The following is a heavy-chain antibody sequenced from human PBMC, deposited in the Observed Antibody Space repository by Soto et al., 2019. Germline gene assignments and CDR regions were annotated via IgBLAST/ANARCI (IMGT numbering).Heavy chain of an antibody. CDR3: AKVPPLPLVPDC. V-gene: IGHV3-23*01. D-gene: IGHD6-13*01. Sequence: GGSLRLSCEASGFTLSGYWMHWVRQVPGKGLEWVSAISGSGGSTYYADSVKGRFTISRDNSKNTLYLQMNSLRAEDTAVYYCAKVPPLPLVPDCWGQGTLVTVSS. CDR1: GFTLSGYW. CDR2: ISGSGGST. J-gene: IGHJ4*02.